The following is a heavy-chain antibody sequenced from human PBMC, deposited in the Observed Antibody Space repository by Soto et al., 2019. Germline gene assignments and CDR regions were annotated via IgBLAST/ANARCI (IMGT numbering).Heavy chain of an antibody. D-gene: IGHD6-19*01. CDR1: GFTFSSYG. CDR2: IWYDGSNK. Sequence: QVQMVESGGGVVQPGRSLRLSCAASGFTFSSYGMHWVRQAPGKGLEWVAVIWYDGSNKYYADSVKGRLTISRDNSKNTLYLQMNSLRAEDTAVYYCARDLRASGNGYSSGWLVYWGQGTLVTVSS. J-gene: IGHJ4*02. CDR3: ARDLRASGNGYSSGWLVY. V-gene: IGHV3-33*01.